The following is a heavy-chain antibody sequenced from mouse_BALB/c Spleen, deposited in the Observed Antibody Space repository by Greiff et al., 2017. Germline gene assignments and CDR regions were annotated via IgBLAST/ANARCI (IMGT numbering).Heavy chain of an antibody. CDR3: ARYGNSYYFDY. Sequence: EVHLVESGGGLVQPGGSRKLSCAASGFTFSSFGMHWVRQAPEKGLEWVAYISSGSSTIYYADTVKGRFTISRDNPKNTLFLQMTSLRSEDTAMYYCARYGNSYYFDYWGQGTTLTVSS. CDR1: GFTFSSFG. V-gene: IGHV5-17*02. CDR2: ISSGSSTI. D-gene: IGHD2-1*01. J-gene: IGHJ2*01.